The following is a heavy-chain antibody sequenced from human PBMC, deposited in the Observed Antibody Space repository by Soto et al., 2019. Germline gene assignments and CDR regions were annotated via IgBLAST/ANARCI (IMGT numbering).Heavy chain of an antibody. Sequence: PGGSLRLSCTVSGFAFNNYGINWVRQAPGKGLEWVSSISKSDYTYYSDSVKGRFTISSDNAKNSVSLQMNTLRVEDTAVYYCAREDSIIIPAVSDCWGQGTMVTVSS. J-gene: IGHJ4*02. D-gene: IGHD2-2*01. CDR3: AREDSIIIPAVSDC. CDR2: ISKSDYT. V-gene: IGHV3-21*01. CDR1: GFAFNNYG.